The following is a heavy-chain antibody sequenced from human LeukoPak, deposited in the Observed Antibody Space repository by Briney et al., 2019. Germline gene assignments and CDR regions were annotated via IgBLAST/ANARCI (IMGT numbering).Heavy chain of an antibody. Sequence: VASVKVSCKASGGTFSSYAISWVRQAPGQGLEWMGGIIPIFGTANYAQKFQGRVTITADESTSTAYMELSSLRSEDTAVYYCARDEYCDSSGYLYYYGMDVWGQGTTVTVSS. CDR2: IIPIFGTA. V-gene: IGHV1-69*13. CDR3: ARDEYCDSSGYLYYYGMDV. J-gene: IGHJ6*02. CDR1: GGTFSSYA. D-gene: IGHD3-22*01.